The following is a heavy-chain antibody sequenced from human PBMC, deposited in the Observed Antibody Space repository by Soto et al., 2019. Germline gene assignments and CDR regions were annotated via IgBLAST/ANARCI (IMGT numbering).Heavy chain of an antibody. CDR1: GASVSDGY. CDR2: IYYSGST. J-gene: IGHJ4*02. Sequence: PSETLSLTCTVSGASVSDGYWSWIRQPPGKGLEWIGYIYYSGSTNYNPSLKSRVTISVDTSKNQFSLKLSSVTAADTAVYYCARAPRGNYGYPSYFDYWGQGTLVTSPQ. CDR3: ARAPRGNYGYPSYFDY. V-gene: IGHV4-59*02. D-gene: IGHD3-10*01.